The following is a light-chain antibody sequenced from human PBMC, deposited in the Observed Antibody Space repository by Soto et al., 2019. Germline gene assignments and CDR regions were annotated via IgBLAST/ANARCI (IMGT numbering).Light chain of an antibody. CDR2: DVT. J-gene: IGLJ3*02. CDR3: CSYTGSYSV. V-gene: IGLV2-11*01. CDR1: GGFDF. Sequence: QSALTQPRSVSGSPGQSVAISCTGIGGFDFVSWYQQYPGKAPKLMIYDVTNRPPGVPDRFSASKSGDTASLTISGLQAEDEADYYCCSYTGSYSVFGGGTQLTVL.